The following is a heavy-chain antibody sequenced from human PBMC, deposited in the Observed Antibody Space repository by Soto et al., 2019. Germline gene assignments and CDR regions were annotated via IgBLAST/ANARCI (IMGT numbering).Heavy chain of an antibody. D-gene: IGHD3-3*01. CDR1: GGSISSGGYY. CDR3: ARGGRFLEWLPKRQQNWYFDL. CDR2: IYYSGST. J-gene: IGHJ2*01. Sequence: SETLSLTCTVSGGSISSGGYYWSWIRQHPGKGLEWIGYIYYSGSTYYNPSLKSRVTISVDTSKNQFSLKLSSVTAADTAVYYCARGGRFLEWLPKRQQNWYFDLWGRGTLVTVSS. V-gene: IGHV4-31*03.